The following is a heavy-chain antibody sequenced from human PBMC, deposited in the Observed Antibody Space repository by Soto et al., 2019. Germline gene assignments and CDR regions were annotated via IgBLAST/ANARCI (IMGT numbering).Heavy chain of an antibody. D-gene: IGHD2-21*01. CDR1: RFSFSINA. CDR2: IGGGGGAT. CDR3: AKDAPGGGWLSDY. Sequence: GGSLRLSCAASRFSFSINAVSWVRQAPGKGLEWVSTIGGGGGATSYADFVRRRFTITRDNSKNTLYLQMSSLRADDTAVYYCAKDAPGGGWLSDYWGLGTLVTVSS. V-gene: IGHV3-23*01. J-gene: IGHJ4*02.